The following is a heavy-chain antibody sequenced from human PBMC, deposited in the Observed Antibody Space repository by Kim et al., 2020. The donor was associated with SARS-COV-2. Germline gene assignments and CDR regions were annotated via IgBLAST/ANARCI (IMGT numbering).Heavy chain of an antibody. J-gene: IGHJ4*02. V-gene: IGHV3-30*18. CDR3: AKGDPAGALDY. CDR1: GFTFSSYG. CDR2: ISYDGSNK. D-gene: IGHD6-25*01. Sequence: GGSLRLSCAASGFTFSSYGMHWVRQAPGKGLEWVAVISYDGSNKYYADSVKGRFTISRDNSKNTLYLQMNSLRAEDTAVYYCAKGDPAGALDYWGQGTLVTVSS.